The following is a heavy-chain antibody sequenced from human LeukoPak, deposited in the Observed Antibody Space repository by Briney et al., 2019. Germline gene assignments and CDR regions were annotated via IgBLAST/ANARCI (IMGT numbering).Heavy chain of an antibody. D-gene: IGHD3-22*01. V-gene: IGHV4-34*01. Sequence: SGTLSLTCALYGVSFGIYYWFWVRQPPGKGLEWIGEINRSGDTNYNPSLKSRVSISVDTSKNEFSLKLRSVAAADTAVYYCARDYDSSVAVLWYFDLWGRGTLVTVSP. CDR1: GVSFGIYY. CDR2: INRSGDT. J-gene: IGHJ2*01. CDR3: ARDYDSSVAVLWYFDL.